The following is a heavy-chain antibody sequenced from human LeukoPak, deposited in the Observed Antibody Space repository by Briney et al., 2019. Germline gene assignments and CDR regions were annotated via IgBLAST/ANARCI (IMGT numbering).Heavy chain of an antibody. CDR3: AKVVVPAATEPYYYYMDV. CDR1: GFTFSDYY. CDR2: ISSSGSTI. Sequence: GSLRLSCAASGFTFSDYYMSWIRQAPGKGLEWVSYISSSGSTIYYADSVKGRFTISRDNAKNSLYLQMNSLRAEDTAVYYCAKVVVPAATEPYYYYMDVWGKGTTVTVSS. J-gene: IGHJ6*03. D-gene: IGHD2-2*01. V-gene: IGHV3-11*04.